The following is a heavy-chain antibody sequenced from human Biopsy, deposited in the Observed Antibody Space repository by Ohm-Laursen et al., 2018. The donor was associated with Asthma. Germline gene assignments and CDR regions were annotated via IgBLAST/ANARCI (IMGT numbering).Heavy chain of an antibody. D-gene: IGHD6-19*01. V-gene: IGHV3-20*01. CDR1: GFTFDDYG. CDR2: INWNGGST. Sequence: LSLTCAPSGFTFDDYGMSWVRQAPGKGLDWVSGINWNGGSTGYADSVKGRFTISRDNAKNSLYLQMNSLRAEDTALYHCGRDMGGFGSGWFPVEFWGQGTLATVSS. J-gene: IGHJ4*02. CDR3: GRDMGGFGSGWFPVEF.